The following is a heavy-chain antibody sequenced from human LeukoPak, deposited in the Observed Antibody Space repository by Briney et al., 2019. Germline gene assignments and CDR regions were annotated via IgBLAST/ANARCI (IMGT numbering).Heavy chain of an antibody. CDR3: ARRTIFGVARAFDI. CDR1: GGSISSSNW. J-gene: IGHJ3*02. D-gene: IGHD3-3*01. CDR2: IYHSGST. Sequence: PSETLSLTCAVSGGSISSSNWWSWVRQPPGKGLEWIGEIYHSGSTNYNPSLKSRVAISVDKSKNQFSLKLSSVTAADTAVYYCARRTIFGVARAFDIWGQGTMVTVSS. V-gene: IGHV4-4*02.